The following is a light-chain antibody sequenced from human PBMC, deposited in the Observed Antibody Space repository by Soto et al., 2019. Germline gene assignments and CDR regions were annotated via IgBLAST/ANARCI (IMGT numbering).Light chain of an antibody. CDR2: WTS. Sequence: DIQMTQSPCTLSASVGDRVSITFRASQSIGNWLAWYQQKPGQPPKLLIYWTSTRESGVPDRFSGSGSGTDFTLTISSLQAEDVAVYYCQQYYSTPWTFGQGTKVDIK. J-gene: IGKJ1*01. CDR3: QQYYSTPWT. V-gene: IGKV4-1*01. CDR1: QSIGNW.